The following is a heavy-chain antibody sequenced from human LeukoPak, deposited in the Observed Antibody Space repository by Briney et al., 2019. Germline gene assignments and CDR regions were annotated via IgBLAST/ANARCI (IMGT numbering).Heavy chain of an antibody. V-gene: IGHV4-34*01. J-gene: IGHJ6*03. CDR1: GGSFSGYY. CDR3: ARLRSYYYYMDV. D-gene: IGHD3-10*02. Sequence: SETLSLTCAVYGGSFSGYYWSWIRQPPGKGLEWIGEINHSGRTNYNPSLKSRVTISVDTSKNQFSLKLSSVTAADTAVYYCARLRSYYYYMDVWGKGTTVTVSS. CDR2: INHSGRT.